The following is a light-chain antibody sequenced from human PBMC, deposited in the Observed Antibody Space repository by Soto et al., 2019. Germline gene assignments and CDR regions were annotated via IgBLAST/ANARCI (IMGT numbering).Light chain of an antibody. Sequence: EIVMTQSPATLSVSPGERATLSCGASQSVGSNLAWYQQKPGQAPRLLIYGASTRATGIPARFSGSGSGTEFTLIISSLQSEDFAVYYCQQYNNWPPWTFGQGTKVEIK. CDR1: QSVGSN. V-gene: IGKV3-15*01. CDR3: QQYNNWPPWT. J-gene: IGKJ1*01. CDR2: GAS.